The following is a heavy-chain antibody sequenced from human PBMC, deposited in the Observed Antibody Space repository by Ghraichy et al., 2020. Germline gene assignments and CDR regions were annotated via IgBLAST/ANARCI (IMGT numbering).Heavy chain of an antibody. CDR1: GGSISSYY. Sequence: SETLSLTCTVSGGSISSYYWSWIRQPPGKGLEWIGYIYYSGSTNYNPSLKSRVTISVDTSKNQFSLKLSSVTAADTAVYYCARALGYCSSTSCFSHFDYWGQGTLVTVSS. J-gene: IGHJ4*02. D-gene: IGHD2-2*01. CDR2: IYYSGST. V-gene: IGHV4-59*01. CDR3: ARALGYCSSTSCFSHFDY.